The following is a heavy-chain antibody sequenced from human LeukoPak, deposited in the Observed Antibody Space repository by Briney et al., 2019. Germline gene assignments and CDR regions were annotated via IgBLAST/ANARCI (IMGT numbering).Heavy chain of an antibody. CDR3: ARDPRGYGDYVGFDY. CDR1: GFTFTSYW. V-gene: IGHV3-74*01. J-gene: IGHJ4*02. CDR2: INSDGSST. D-gene: IGHD4-17*01. Sequence: GGSLRLSCAASGFTFTSYWMHWGRQAPSKGLVWVSRINSDGSSTSYADSVKGRFTISRDNAKNTLYLQMNSLRAEDTAVYYCARDPRGYGDYVGFDYWGQGTLVTVSS.